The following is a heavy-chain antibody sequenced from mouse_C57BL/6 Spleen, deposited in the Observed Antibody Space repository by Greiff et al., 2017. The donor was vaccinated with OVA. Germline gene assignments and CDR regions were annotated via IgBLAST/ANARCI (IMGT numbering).Heavy chain of an antibody. V-gene: IGHV1-55*01. CDR1: GYTFTSYW. Sequence: QVQLQQPGAELVKPGASVKMSCKASGYTFTSYWITWVKQRPGQGLEWIGDIYPGSGSTNYNEKFKSKATLTVDTSSSTAYMQLSSLTSEDSAVYYCAREGVYYYGSTQYYFDYWGQGTTLTVSS. J-gene: IGHJ2*01. CDR3: AREGVYYYGSTQYYFDY. CDR2: IYPGSGST. D-gene: IGHD1-1*01.